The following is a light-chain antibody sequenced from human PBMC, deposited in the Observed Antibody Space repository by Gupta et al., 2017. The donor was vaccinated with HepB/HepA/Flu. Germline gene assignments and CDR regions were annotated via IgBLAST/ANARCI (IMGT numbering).Light chain of an antibody. J-gene: IGLJ3*02. CDR2: QGT. CDR3: GTWDDILNGVV. V-gene: IGLV1-47*01. Sequence: SLLTLYPSASGIPGQRATSSRSRSRSNIGTNYVFWYQQLPGAAPKLLIYQGTQRPSGIPDRFSGSKSGTSASLSINGLQTEDEADYYCGTWDDILNGVVFGGGTKLTVL. CDR1: RSNIGTNY.